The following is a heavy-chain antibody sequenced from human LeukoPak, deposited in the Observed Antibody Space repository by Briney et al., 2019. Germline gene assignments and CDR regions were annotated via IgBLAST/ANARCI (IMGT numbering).Heavy chain of an antibody. Sequence: SETLSLTCTVSGGSISSYYWCWIRQPPGKGLEWIGYIYSSGSTSYNPSLKSRVTMSIDTSKNQFSLKVKSVTAADTAVYYCARESNGDYSDYWGQGTLVTVSS. CDR3: ARESNGDYSDY. V-gene: IGHV4-59*01. D-gene: IGHD4-17*01. CDR1: GGSISSYY. CDR2: IYSSGST. J-gene: IGHJ4*02.